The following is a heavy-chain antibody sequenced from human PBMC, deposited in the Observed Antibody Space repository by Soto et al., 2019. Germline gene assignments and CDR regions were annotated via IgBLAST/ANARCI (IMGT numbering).Heavy chain of an antibody. J-gene: IGHJ4*01. Sequence: DSVRFSCRTSGDSFTSLDINWVRQTAGQGLEWMGWMQPSTGRTGYAQKFQGRVTMTRDTSINTAYMELTTLTSDDTAFYYCARGVSAGVDYWG. CDR2: MQPSTGRT. CDR1: GDSFTSLD. CDR3: ARGVSAGVDY. V-gene: IGHV1-8*01. D-gene: IGHD1-26*01.